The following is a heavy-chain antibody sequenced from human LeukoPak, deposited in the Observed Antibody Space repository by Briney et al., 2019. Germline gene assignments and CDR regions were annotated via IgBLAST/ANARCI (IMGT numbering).Heavy chain of an antibody. CDR3: ARSRPRLHITMVRADYFDY. Sequence: SETLSLTCTVSGYSISSGYYWGWIRQPPGKGLEWIGSIYHSGSTYYNPSLKSRVTISVDTSKNQFSLKLSSVTAADTAVYYCARSRPRLHITMVRADYFDYWGQGTLVTVSS. D-gene: IGHD3-10*01. V-gene: IGHV4-38-2*02. J-gene: IGHJ4*02. CDR1: GYSISSGYY. CDR2: IYHSGST.